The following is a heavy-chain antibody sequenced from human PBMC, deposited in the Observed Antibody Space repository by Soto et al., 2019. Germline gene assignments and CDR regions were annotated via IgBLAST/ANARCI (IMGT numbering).Heavy chain of an antibody. V-gene: IGHV4-4*02. CDR3: ARVGGEYYDFWSGYHANQLGYMDV. J-gene: IGHJ6*03. CDR1: SGSISSSNW. Sequence: PSETLSLTCAVSSGSISSSNWWSWVRQPPGKGLEWIGEIYHSGSTNYNPSLKSRVTISVDKSKNQFSLKLSSVTAADTAVYYCARVGGEYYDFWSGYHANQLGYMDVWGKGTTVTVSS. D-gene: IGHD3-3*01. CDR2: IYHSGST.